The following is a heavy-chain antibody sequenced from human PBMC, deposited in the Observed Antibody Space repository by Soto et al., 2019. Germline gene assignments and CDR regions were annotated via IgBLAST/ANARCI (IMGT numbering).Heavy chain of an antibody. Sequence: QVQLVESGGGVVQPGRSLRLSCAASGFTFSSYGMNWVRQAPGKGLEWVALISYDGITKYYADSVKGRFTISRDNSKNTQYLQMNSLRPEDTAVYYCAKGRDIVLVPGAIGPYYYYGVDVWGQGTTVTVSS. D-gene: IGHD2-2*01. J-gene: IGHJ6*02. CDR1: GFTFSSYG. CDR2: ISYDGITK. V-gene: IGHV3-30*18. CDR3: AKGRDIVLVPGAIGPYYYYGVDV.